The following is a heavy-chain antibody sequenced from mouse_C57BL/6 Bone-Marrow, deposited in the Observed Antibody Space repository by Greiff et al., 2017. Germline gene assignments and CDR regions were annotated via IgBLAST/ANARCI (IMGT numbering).Heavy chain of an antibody. V-gene: IGHV1-9*01. J-gene: IGHJ1*03. CDR2: ILPGSGST. CDR1: GYTFTGYW. D-gene: IGHD1-1*01. Sequence: QVQLQQSGAELMKPGASVKLSCKATGYTFTGYWIEWVKQRPGHGLEWSGVILPGSGSTNYNEKFKGKATLTADTSSNTAYMQLSSLTTEDSAIYYCARWGYGSSYPPGRFDVWGTGTTVTVSS. CDR3: ARWGYGSSYPPGRFDV.